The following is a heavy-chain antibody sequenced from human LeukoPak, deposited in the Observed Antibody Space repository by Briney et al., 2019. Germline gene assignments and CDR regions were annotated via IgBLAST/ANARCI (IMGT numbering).Heavy chain of an antibody. CDR2: IYYSGST. CDR1: GGSISSSNYY. J-gene: IGHJ4*02. CDR3: ARRYSSGNYYFDS. Sequence: SETLSLTCTVSGGSISSSNYYWGWIRQPPGKGLEWIGSIYYSGSTYYNPSLKSRVTISVDTSKKQLSLKVNSVTAADTAVYYCARRYSSGNYYFDSWGQGTLVTVSS. V-gene: IGHV4-39*01. D-gene: IGHD6-19*01.